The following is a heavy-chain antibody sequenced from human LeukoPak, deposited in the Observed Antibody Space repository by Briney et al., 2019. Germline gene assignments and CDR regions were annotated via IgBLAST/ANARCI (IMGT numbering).Heavy chain of an antibody. V-gene: IGHV5-51*01. J-gene: IGHJ2*01. CDR1: GYSFTRYW. CDR2: IYPGDSDT. D-gene: IGHD5-12*01. CDR3: ARRSGYDFNWYFDL. Sequence: GESLKISCGASGYSFTRYWIGWVRQMPGKGLEWMGIIYPGDSDTRYSPSFQGQVTLSADRSISTAYLQWSSLKASDTAMYFCARRSGYDFNWYFDLWGRGTLVTVSS.